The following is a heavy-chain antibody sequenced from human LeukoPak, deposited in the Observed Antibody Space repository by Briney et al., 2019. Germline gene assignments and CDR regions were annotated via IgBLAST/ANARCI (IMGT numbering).Heavy chain of an antibody. Sequence: GGSLRLSCVASGFNFSIYGIHWVRQTPARGLEWVAGIYFDGSIKYYADSVKGRFTISRDNPKNTLYLQMSSLRVEDTAVYYCVRGYYRNLGDYWGQGTLVTVSS. CDR2: IYFDGSIK. CDR1: GFNFSIYG. CDR3: VRGYYRNLGDY. V-gene: IGHV3-33*01. J-gene: IGHJ4*02. D-gene: IGHD1-14*01.